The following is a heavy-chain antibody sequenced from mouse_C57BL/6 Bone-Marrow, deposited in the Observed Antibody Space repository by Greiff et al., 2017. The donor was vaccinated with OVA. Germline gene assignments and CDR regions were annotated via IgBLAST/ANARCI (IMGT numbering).Heavy chain of an antibody. D-gene: IGHD1-1*01. CDR3: ASYYYGSSLDV. CDR1: GYTFTSYW. V-gene: IGHV1-52*01. J-gene: IGHJ1*03. CDR2: IDPSDSET. Sequence: QVQLQQPGAELVRPGSSVKLSCKASGYTFTSYWMHWVKQRPIQGLEWIGNIDPSDSETHYNQKFKDKATLTVDKSSSTAYMQLSSLTSEDSAVYYCASYYYGSSLDVWGTGTTVTVSS.